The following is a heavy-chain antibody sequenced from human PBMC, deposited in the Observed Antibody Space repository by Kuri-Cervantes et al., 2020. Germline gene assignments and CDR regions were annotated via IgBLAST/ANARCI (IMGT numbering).Heavy chain of an antibody. CDR2: ISYDGTNK. V-gene: IGHV3-30-3*01. D-gene: IGHD2-15*01. Sequence: LSLTCAASGFTFSSYAMHWVRQAPGKGLEWVAVISYDGTNKYYGDSVKGRFTISRDNSKNTLYLQMNTLRTEDTAVYYCAKDWLGYCSGGSCYSYYYGMDVWGQGTTVTVSS. J-gene: IGHJ6*02. CDR3: AKDWLGYCSGGSCYSYYYGMDV. CDR1: GFTFSSYA.